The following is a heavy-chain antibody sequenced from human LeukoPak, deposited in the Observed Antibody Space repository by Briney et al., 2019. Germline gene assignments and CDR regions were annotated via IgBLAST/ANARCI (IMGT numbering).Heavy chain of an antibody. CDR3: ARGSMTTVVTENWFDP. D-gene: IGHD4-23*01. Sequence: SVKVSCKASGGTFSSYAISWVRQAPGQGLEWMGRIIPILGIANYAQKFQGRVTITADKSASTAYMELSSLRSEDTAVYYCARGSMTTVVTENWFDPWGQGTLVTVSS. CDR2: IIPILGIA. V-gene: IGHV1-69*04. CDR1: GGTFSSYA. J-gene: IGHJ5*02.